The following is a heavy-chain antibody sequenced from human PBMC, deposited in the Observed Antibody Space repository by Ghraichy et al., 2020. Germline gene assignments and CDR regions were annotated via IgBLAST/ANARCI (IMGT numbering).Heavy chain of an antibody. J-gene: IGHJ4*02. CDR1: GGSVSSGSYY. Sequence: SETLSLTCIVSGGSVSSGSYYWSWIRQPPGKGLEWIGYIYDSGNTDYNPSLESRVTMAADTSKNQFSLKLSSVTAADTAVYYCARGVIVGVTDYYFDNWGRGPLVTVSS. V-gene: IGHV4-61*01. D-gene: IGHD1-26*01. CDR3: ARGVIVGVTDYYFDN. CDR2: IYDSGNT.